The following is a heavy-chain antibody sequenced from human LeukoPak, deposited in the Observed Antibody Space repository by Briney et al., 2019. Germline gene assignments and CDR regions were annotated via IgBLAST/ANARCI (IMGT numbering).Heavy chain of an antibody. Sequence: GESLKISCKGSGYTFTSYWIGWVRQMPGKGLEWMGIIYPGDSDTRYSPSFQGQVTISADKSISTAYLQWSSLKVSDTAMYYCASLIAAAEGLVDYWGRGTLVTVSS. V-gene: IGHV5-51*01. CDR2: IYPGDSDT. J-gene: IGHJ4*02. CDR1: GYTFTSYW. CDR3: ASLIAAAEGLVDY. D-gene: IGHD6-13*01.